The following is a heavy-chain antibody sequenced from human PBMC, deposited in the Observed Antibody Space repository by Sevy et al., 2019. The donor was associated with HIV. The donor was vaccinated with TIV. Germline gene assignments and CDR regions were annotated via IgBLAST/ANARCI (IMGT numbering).Heavy chain of an antibody. J-gene: IGHJ4*02. D-gene: IGHD4-17*01. CDR3: ARDLEFYDYGDYGPAFMPDY. Sequence: GGSLRLSCAASGFTFSSYGMHWVRQAPGKGLEWVAVIWFDGSNTYYADSVKGRFTISRDIAKNTLHLQMNSLRAADTAVYYCARDLEFYDYGDYGPAFMPDYWGQGTLVTVSS. CDR2: IWFDGSNT. CDR1: GFTFSSYG. V-gene: IGHV3-33*01.